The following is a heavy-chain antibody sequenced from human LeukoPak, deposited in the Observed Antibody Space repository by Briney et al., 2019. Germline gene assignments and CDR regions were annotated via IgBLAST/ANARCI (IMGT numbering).Heavy chain of an antibody. Sequence: GGSLRLSCAASGFTFSSYSMNWVRQAPGKGLEWVSSISSSSSYIYYADSVKGRFTISRDNAKNSLYLQMNSLRAEDTAVYYCARDILVALVEENWFDPWGQGTLVTVSS. V-gene: IGHV3-21*01. CDR3: ARDILVALVEENWFDP. J-gene: IGHJ5*02. CDR1: GFTFSSYS. D-gene: IGHD1-26*01. CDR2: ISSSSSYI.